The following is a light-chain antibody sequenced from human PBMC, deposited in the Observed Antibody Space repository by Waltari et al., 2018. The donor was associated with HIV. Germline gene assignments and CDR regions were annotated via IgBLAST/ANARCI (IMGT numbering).Light chain of an antibody. CDR1: SSNIGSNT. CDR3: AAWDDSLNGRV. CDR2: SNN. Sequence: QSVLTQPPSASGTPGQRVTISCSGSSSNIGSNTVNWYKQLPGTAPKLLIYSNNHRPSGVPDRFSGSKSGTSASLAISGLQSEDEADYYCAAWDDSLNGRVFGGGTKLTVL. V-gene: IGLV1-44*01. J-gene: IGLJ3*02.